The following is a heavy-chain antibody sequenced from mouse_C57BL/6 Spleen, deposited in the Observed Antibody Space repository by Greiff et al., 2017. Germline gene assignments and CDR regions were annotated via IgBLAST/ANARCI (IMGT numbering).Heavy chain of an antibody. D-gene: IGHD1-1*01. CDR1: GYSFTDYN. V-gene: IGHV1-39*01. Sequence: VQLQQPGPELVKPGASVKISCKASGYSFTDYNMNWVKQSNGKSLEWIGVINPTYGTTSYNQKFKGKATLTVDQSSSPASMQLNSLTSEDSEVYYSAGYYAWFAYWGQGTLVTVAA. CDR2: INPTYGTT. J-gene: IGHJ3*01. CDR3: AGYYAWFAY.